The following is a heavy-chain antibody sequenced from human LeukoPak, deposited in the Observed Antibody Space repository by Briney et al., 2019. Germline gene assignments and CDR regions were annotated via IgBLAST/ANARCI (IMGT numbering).Heavy chain of an antibody. V-gene: IGHV4-59*08. CDR3: ARHPVGGSYYLGVEDDY. CDR2: IYYSGST. Sequence: SETLSLTCTVSGGSISSYYWSWIRQPPGKGLEWIGYIYYSGSTNYNPSLKSRVTISVDTSKNQFSLKLSSVTAADTAVYYCARHPVGGSYYLGVEDDYWGQGTLVTVSS. J-gene: IGHJ4*02. CDR1: GGSISSYY. D-gene: IGHD1-26*01.